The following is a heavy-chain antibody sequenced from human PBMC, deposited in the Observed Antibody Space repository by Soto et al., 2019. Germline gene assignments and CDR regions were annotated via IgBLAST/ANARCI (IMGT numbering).Heavy chain of an antibody. D-gene: IGHD3-22*01. Sequence: GGSLRLSCAASGFTFSDYYMSWVRQAPGKGLEWISYIRHSGNTIYYADSVKGRFTISRDNAKNSLYLQMNSLRAEDTAVYYCAKEDNYYDSSGYYLEYLHHRGQGTLVTVSS. V-gene: IGHV3-11*01. CDR1: GFTFSDYY. CDR3: AKEDNYYDSSGYYLEYLHH. J-gene: IGHJ1*01. CDR2: IRHSGNTI.